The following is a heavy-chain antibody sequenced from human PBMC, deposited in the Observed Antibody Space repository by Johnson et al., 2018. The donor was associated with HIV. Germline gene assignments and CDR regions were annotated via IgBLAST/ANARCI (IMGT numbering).Heavy chain of an antibody. V-gene: IGHV3-20*04. J-gene: IGHJ3*02. CDR3: ARGRVVQGDPDAFDI. CDR1: GFTFDHYD. Sequence: VQLVESGGHVVRPGGSLRLSCEASGFTFDHYDMSWVRQVPGKGLEWVSGITWNGGSTGYADSVKGRFTISRDNAKNSLYLQMNSLRAEDTALYYCARGRVVQGDPDAFDIWGQGTMVTVSS. CDR2: ITWNGGST. D-gene: IGHD3-16*01.